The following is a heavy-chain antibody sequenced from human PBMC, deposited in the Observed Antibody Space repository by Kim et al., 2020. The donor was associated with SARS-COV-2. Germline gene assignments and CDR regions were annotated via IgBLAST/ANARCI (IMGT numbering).Heavy chain of an antibody. CDR2: IYYSGST. J-gene: IGHJ5*02. CDR1: GGSISSSSYY. CDR3: ARGNRARDWFDP. Sequence: SETLSLTCTVSGGSISSSSYYWGWIRQPPGKGLEWIGSIYYSGSTYYNPSLKSRVTISVDTSKNQFSLKLSSVTAADTAVYYCARGNRARDWFDPWGQGTLVTVSS. D-gene: IGHD3-10*01. V-gene: IGHV4-39*07.